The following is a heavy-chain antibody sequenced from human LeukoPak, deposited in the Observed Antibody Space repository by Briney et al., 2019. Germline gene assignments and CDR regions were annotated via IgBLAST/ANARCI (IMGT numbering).Heavy chain of an antibody. V-gene: IGHV3-48*01. Sequence: GGSLRLSCAASGFTFSSYSMNWVRQAPGKWLEWVSYISSSSSTIYYADSVKGRFTISRDNAKNSLYLQMNSLRAEDTAVYYCARNSPLKYYYDSSGYLSAFDIWGQGTMVTVSS. CDR1: GFTFSSYS. CDR3: ARNSPLKYYYDSSGYLSAFDI. J-gene: IGHJ3*02. CDR2: ISSSSSTI. D-gene: IGHD3-22*01.